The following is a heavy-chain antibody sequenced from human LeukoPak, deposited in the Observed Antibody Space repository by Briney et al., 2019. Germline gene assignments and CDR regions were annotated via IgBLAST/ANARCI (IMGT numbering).Heavy chain of an antibody. V-gene: IGHV3-7*03. CDR1: GFTFGKYW. D-gene: IGHD3-3*01. J-gene: IGHJ4*02. CDR3: ARDQYDTWSRRGNFDS. Sequence: GGSLRLSCVASGFTFGKYWMSWVRQAPGKGLEWVANIKLDGSEKNYVDSVKGRFTISRDNTRNSLYLQMNSLRVEDTAVFYCARDQYDTWSRRGNFDSWGQGTLVIVSS. CDR2: IKLDGSEK.